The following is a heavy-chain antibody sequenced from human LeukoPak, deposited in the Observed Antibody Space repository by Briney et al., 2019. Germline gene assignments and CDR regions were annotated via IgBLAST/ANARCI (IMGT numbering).Heavy chain of an antibody. CDR1: GFTFSSYG. Sequence: GGSLRLSCAASGFTFSSYGMHWVRQAPGKGLEWVAVIWYDGSNKYYADSVKGRFTISRDNSKNTLYLQMNSLKTEDTAVYYCTRGPIQLWLYYGMDVWGQGTTVIVSS. J-gene: IGHJ6*02. D-gene: IGHD5-18*01. V-gene: IGHV3-33*01. CDR2: IWYDGSNK. CDR3: TRGPIQLWLYYGMDV.